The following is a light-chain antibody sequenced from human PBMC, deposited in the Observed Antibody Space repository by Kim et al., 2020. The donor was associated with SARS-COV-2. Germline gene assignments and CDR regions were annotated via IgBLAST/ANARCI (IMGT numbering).Light chain of an antibody. CDR2: KDT. J-gene: IGLJ2*01. CDR1: ILTRKY. Sequence: VSPGKTARVTCSGDILTRKYARCFQQKPGQAPVLVIYKDTGRPSWIPGRFSGSTSGTTVTLTIGGAQVEDEADYYCYSSTDNQGGLFGGGTQLTVL. V-gene: IGLV3-27*01. CDR3: YSSTDNQGGL.